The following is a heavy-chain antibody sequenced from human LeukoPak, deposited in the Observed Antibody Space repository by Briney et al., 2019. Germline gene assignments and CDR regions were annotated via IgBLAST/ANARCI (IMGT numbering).Heavy chain of an antibody. CDR1: GYTFTGYY. CDR2: INPNSGGT. CDR3: ARDSPYSSGWYKVPFDP. V-gene: IGHV1-2*02. J-gene: IGHJ5*02. D-gene: IGHD6-19*01. Sequence: AASVKVSCKASGYTFTGYYMHWVRQAPGQGLEWMGWINPNSGGTNYAQKFQGRVTMTRDTSISTAYMELSRLRSDDTAVYYCARDSPYSSGWYKVPFDPWGQGTLVTVSS.